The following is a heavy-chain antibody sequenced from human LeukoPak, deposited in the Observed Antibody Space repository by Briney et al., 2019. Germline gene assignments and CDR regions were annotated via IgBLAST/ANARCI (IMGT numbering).Heavy chain of an antibody. CDR3: ARSVRALGVRGGHYYYYGMDV. Sequence: SETLSLTCTVSGGSISSSSYYWGWIRQPPGKGLEWIGSIYTSGSTNYNPSLKSRVTMSVDTSKNQFSLKLSSVTAADTAVYYCARSVRALGVRGGHYYYYGMDVWGQGTTVTVSS. CDR1: GGSISSSSYY. D-gene: IGHD3-16*01. CDR2: IYTSGST. V-gene: IGHV4-39*07. J-gene: IGHJ6*02.